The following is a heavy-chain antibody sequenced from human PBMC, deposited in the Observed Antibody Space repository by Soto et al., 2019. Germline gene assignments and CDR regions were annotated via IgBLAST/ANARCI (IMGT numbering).Heavy chain of an antibody. CDR1: GGTFSSYA. V-gene: IGHV1-69*06. J-gene: IGHJ6*02. Sequence: SVKVSCKASGGTFSSYAISWVRWAPGQGLEWMGGIIPIFGTANYAQKFQGRVTITADKSTSTAYMELSSLRSEDTAVYYCARGIQLWYYKTRYYYYGMDVWGQGTTVTVSS. CDR3: ARGIQLWYYKTRYYYYGMDV. CDR2: IIPIFGTA. D-gene: IGHD5-18*01.